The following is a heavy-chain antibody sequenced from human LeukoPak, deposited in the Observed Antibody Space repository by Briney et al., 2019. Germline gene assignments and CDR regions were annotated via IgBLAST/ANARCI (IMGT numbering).Heavy chain of an antibody. CDR3: ARGQKYRSGYTVTELGSGYFDY. Sequence: SETLSLTCTVSGGSISSYYWSWTRQPAGKGLEWIGRIYTSGSTYYNPSLKSRVTISVDTSKNQFSLKLSSVTAADTAVYYCARGQKYRSGYTVTELGSGYFDYWGQGPLVTVSS. CDR1: GGSISSYY. D-gene: IGHD5-18*01. CDR2: IYTSGST. J-gene: IGHJ4*02. V-gene: IGHV4-4*07.